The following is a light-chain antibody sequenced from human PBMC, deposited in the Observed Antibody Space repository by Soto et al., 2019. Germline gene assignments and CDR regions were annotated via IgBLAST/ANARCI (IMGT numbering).Light chain of an antibody. Sequence: QSVLTQPPSASGTPGQRVTISCSGSRSNIGSNYVYWYQQLPATAPKLVIYRNNQRPSGVPDRFSGSKSGTSASLAISGLRSEDEADYYCAAWDDSLSGWVFGGGTKLTVL. V-gene: IGLV1-47*01. CDR3: AAWDDSLSGWV. CDR2: RNN. CDR1: RSNIGSNY. J-gene: IGLJ3*02.